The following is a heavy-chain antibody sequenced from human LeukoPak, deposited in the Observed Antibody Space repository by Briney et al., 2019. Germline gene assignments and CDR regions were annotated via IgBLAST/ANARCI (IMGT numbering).Heavy chain of an antibody. CDR2: ISGSGGRT. CDR3: ARDNGMYSSTPIFDY. J-gene: IGHJ4*02. Sequence: PGGSLRLSCAASGITFSSYAMSWVRQAPGKGLEWVAAISGSGGRTYYADSVKGRFTISRDNSKNTLYLQMNGLRAEDTAVYYCARDNGMYSSTPIFDYWGQGTLVTVSS. CDR1: GITFSSYA. D-gene: IGHD6-13*01. V-gene: IGHV3-23*01.